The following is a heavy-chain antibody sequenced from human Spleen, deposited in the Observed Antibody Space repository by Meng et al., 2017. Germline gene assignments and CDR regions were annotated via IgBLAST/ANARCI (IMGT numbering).Heavy chain of an antibody. CDR1: GGSISSGSYY. J-gene: IGHJ4*02. D-gene: IGHD2-15*01. CDR3: ARERGSFDY. V-gene: IGHV4-61*02. Sequence: SETLSLTCTVSGGSISSGSYYWSWLRQPAGKGLEWIGRICTSGSTNYNPSLKSRVTISVDTSKNQFSLKLSSVTAADTAVYYCARERGSFDYWGQGTLVTVSS. CDR2: ICTSGST.